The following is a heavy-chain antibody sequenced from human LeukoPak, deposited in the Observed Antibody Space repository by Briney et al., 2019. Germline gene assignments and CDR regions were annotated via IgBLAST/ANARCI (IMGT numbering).Heavy chain of an antibody. Sequence: SQTLSLTCTVSGGSISSGGYYWSWIRQHPGKGLEWIGYIYYSGSTYYNPSLKSRVTISVDTSKNQFSLKLSSVTAADTAVYYCARLDGSGSWVNWFDPWGQGTLVTVSS. V-gene: IGHV4-31*03. CDR2: IYYSGST. CDR1: GGSISSGGYY. D-gene: IGHD3-10*01. J-gene: IGHJ5*02. CDR3: ARLDGSGSWVNWFDP.